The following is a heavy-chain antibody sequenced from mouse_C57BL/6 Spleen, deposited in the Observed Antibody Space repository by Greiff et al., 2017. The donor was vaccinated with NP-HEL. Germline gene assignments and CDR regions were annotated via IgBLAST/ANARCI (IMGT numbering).Heavy chain of an antibody. Sequence: VQLQQSGPELVKPGASVKISCKASGYTFTDYYMNWVKQSHGKSLEWIGDINPNNGGTSYNQKFKGKATLTVDKSSSTAYMELRSLTSEDAAVYYCARGYYGSRRGYFDYWGQGTTLTVSS. D-gene: IGHD1-1*01. CDR2: INPNNGGT. CDR3: ARGYYGSRRGYFDY. CDR1: GYTFTDYY. V-gene: IGHV1-26*01. J-gene: IGHJ2*01.